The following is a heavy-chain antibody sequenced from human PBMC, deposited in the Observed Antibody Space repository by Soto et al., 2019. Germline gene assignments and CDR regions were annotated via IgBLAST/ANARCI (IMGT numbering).Heavy chain of an antibody. V-gene: IGHV4-34*01. J-gene: IGHJ4*02. CDR1: GGSFSGYY. D-gene: IGHD7-27*01. CDR2: INHSGST. Sequence: SETLSLTCAVYGGSFSGYYWSWIRQPPGKGLEWIGEINHSGSTNYNPSLKSRVTISVDTSKNQFSLKQSSVTAADTAVYYCARASGDRGFDYWGQGTLVTVSS. CDR3: ARASGDRGFDY.